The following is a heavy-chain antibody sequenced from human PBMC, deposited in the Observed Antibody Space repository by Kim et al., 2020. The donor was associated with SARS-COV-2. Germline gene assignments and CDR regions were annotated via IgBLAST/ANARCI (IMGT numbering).Heavy chain of an antibody. J-gene: IGHJ4*02. D-gene: IGHD2-21*02. Sequence: DADSVKGRFTISRDNSKNTLYLQVNSLRAEDTAVFYCAKTRGGGDWTHFDYWGQGTLVTVSS. V-gene: IGHV3-23*01. CDR3: AKTRGGGDWTHFDY.